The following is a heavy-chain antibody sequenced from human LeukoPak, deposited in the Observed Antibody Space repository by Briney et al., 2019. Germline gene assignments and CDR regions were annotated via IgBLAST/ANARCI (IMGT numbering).Heavy chain of an antibody. Sequence: SETLSLTCAVSGDSISTNHWWSWVRQPPGKRLEWIGEVYHSGSTNYNPSLKSRVTISVDKSKNLFSLKLSSVTAADTAVYYCARAVDYDFWSGHIIPPDYWGQGTLVTVSS. CDR2: VYHSGST. V-gene: IGHV4-4*02. J-gene: IGHJ4*02. D-gene: IGHD3-3*01. CDR3: ARAVDYDFWSGHIIPPDY. CDR1: GDSISTNHW.